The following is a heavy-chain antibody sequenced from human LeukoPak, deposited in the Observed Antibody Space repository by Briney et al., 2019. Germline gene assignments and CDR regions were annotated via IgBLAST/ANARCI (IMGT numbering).Heavy chain of an antibody. J-gene: IGHJ4*02. D-gene: IGHD3-22*01. CDR1: GGSISSSSYY. V-gene: IGHV4-39*01. CDR2: IYYSGST. CDR3: ATLRSITVIVVVSPGLFDY. Sequence: SETLSLTCTVSGGSISSSSYYWGWIRQPPGKGLEWVGSIYYSGSTYYNPSLKGRVAISVDTSKNQFSLKLSSAPAAYTAVYYCATLRSITVIVVVSPGLFDYGGQGTLVTVSS.